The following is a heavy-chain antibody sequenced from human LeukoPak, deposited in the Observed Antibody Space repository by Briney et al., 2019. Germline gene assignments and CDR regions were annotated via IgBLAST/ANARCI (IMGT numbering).Heavy chain of an antibody. Sequence: PEASVKVSCKASGGTFSSYAISWVRQAPGQGLEWMGGIIPIFGTANYAQKFQGRVTITTDESTSTAYMELSSLRFEDTAVYYCARDLEWYFDLWGRGTLVTVSS. CDR3: ARDLEWYFDL. CDR1: GGTFSSYA. CDR2: IIPIFGTA. J-gene: IGHJ2*01. V-gene: IGHV1-69*05.